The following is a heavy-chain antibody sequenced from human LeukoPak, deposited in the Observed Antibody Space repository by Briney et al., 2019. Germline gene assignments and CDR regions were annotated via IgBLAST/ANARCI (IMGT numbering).Heavy chain of an antibody. V-gene: IGHV5-51*01. D-gene: IGHD2-21*01. Sequence: GESLKIPCKGSGYSFTSYWIGWVRQMPGKGLEWVGIIYPGDSDTRYSPSFQGQVTISADKSISTAYLQWSSLKASDTAMYYCARPAYCGGDCDSGELDYWGQGTLVTVSS. CDR2: IYPGDSDT. CDR1: GYSFTSYW. CDR3: ARPAYCGGDCDSGELDY. J-gene: IGHJ4*02.